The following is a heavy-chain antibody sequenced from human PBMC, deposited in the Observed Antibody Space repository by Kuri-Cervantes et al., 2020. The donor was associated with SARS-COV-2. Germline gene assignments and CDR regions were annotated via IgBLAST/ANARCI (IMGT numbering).Heavy chain of an antibody. Sequence: ASVNVSCKASGYTFTSYDINWVRQAPGQGLEWMGWISAYNGNTNYAQKLQGRATMTTDTSTSTAYMELRSLRSDDTAVYYCARDKDFWSGPGVNWFDPWGQGTLVTVSS. J-gene: IGHJ5*02. CDR3: ARDKDFWSGPGVNWFDP. CDR1: GYTFTSYD. V-gene: IGHV1-18*01. CDR2: ISAYNGNT. D-gene: IGHD3-3*01.